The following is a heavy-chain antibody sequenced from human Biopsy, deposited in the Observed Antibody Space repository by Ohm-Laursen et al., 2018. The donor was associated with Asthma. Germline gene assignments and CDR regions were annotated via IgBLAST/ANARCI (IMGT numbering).Heavy chain of an antibody. D-gene: IGHD3-10*01. CDR3: ARAVDYSHYYGMDV. V-gene: IGHV1-18*01. CDR2: ISVYNGNT. J-gene: IGHJ6*02. CDR1: GYTFNSAG. Sequence: SVKVSCKTSGYTFNSAGITWARQAPGQGLEWMGWISVYNGNTKVAQKLQDRVTMITDTSTSTAYMELRSLRSDDTAVYFCARAVDYSHYYGMDVWGQGTTVTVS.